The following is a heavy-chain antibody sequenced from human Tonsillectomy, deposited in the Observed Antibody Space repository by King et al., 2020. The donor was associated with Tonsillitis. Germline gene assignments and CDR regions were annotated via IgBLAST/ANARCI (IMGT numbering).Heavy chain of an antibody. CDR2: NDYSGST. CDR3: ARGGTAYFDP. Sequence: QLPESGPGLVKPSQTLSPTCTVSGGSINSGGYFLSWIRQHPEKGLEWIGYNDYSGSTYYNPSLQSLVTISVDTSNNQFSLKLSSVTAADTAVYYCARGGTAYFDPWGQGTLVTVSS. V-gene: IGHV4-31*01. D-gene: IGHD2-15*01. CDR1: GGSINSGGYF. J-gene: IGHJ5*02.